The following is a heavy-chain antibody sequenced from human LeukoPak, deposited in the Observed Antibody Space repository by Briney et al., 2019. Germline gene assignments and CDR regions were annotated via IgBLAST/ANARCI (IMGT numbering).Heavy chain of an antibody. Sequence: GASVKVSCKVSGCTLTELSMHWVRQAPGKGLEWMGRFDPEDGETIYAQKFQGRVTMTEDTSTDTAYMELSSLKSEDTAIYYCATDPYYYDTSGYFSGWGQGTLVTVSS. V-gene: IGHV1-24*01. CDR1: GCTLTELS. D-gene: IGHD3-22*01. J-gene: IGHJ4*02. CDR3: ATDPYYYDTSGYFSG. CDR2: FDPEDGET.